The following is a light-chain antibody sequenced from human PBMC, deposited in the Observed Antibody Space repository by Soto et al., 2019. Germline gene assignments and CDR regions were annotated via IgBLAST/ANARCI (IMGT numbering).Light chain of an antibody. V-gene: IGKV1-8*01. CDR1: QGISSY. CDR2: AAS. J-gene: IGKJ1*01. CDR3: QQYYSAWT. Sequence: AIRMTQSPSSFSASTGDRVTITCRASQGISSYLAWYQQKPGKAPKLLIYAASTLQSGVPSRFSGSGSGTEFTLTISCLQSEDFSTYYCQQYYSAWTFGQGTKVEIK.